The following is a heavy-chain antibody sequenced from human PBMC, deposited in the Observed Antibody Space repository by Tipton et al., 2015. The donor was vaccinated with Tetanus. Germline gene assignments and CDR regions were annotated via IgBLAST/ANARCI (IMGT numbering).Heavy chain of an antibody. CDR3: ARTSGYMYSDC. D-gene: IGHD3-3*01. CDR1: GGSISTYH. J-gene: IGHJ4*02. V-gene: IGHV4-59*01. CDR2: IDYFGST. Sequence: TLSLTCTLSGGSISTYHWNWIRQSPGKGLEWIGYIDYFGSTKYNPSLKSRVAMSVDTSKNQLSLRLNSVTSADTAVYYCARTSGYMYSDCCGQGTLVTVSS.